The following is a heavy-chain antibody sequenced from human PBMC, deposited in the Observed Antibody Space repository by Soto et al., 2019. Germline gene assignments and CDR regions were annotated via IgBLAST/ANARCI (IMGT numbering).Heavy chain of an antibody. CDR1: GYTFNTYG. Sequence: ASVKVSCKAAGYTFNTYGINWGRQAPGQGLEWMGWISAYNGNTNYAEKVRGRVTMTTDTSTSTAYMELRSLRSDDTAVYYCAREALYSSGWYYSDYWGQGTPVTVSS. D-gene: IGHD6-13*01. J-gene: IGHJ4*02. CDR3: AREALYSSGWYYSDY. V-gene: IGHV1-18*01. CDR2: ISAYNGNT.